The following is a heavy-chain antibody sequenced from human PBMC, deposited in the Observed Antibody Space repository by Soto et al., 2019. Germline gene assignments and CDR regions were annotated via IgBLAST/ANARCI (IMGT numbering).Heavy chain of an antibody. V-gene: IGHV4-39*01. CDR2: MYYRGNA. Sequence: QLQLQESGPGLVKPSETLSLTCSVSDNTINSDKYYWGWPRQPPGKGLDWVGSMYYRGNAYYNPSLQTRVTISLDKSEGQFALKVNSVTAADSAVYFCARLEGLATISYYFDFWGPGALVTVSS. CDR1: DNTINSDKYY. CDR3: ARLEGLATISYYFDF. J-gene: IGHJ4*02. D-gene: IGHD3-9*01.